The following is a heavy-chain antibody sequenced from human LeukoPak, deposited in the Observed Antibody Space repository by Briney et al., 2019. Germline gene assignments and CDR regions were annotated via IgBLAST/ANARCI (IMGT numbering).Heavy chain of an antibody. CDR1: GFTLDDYA. J-gene: IGHJ4*02. CDR2: ISGDGGST. Sequence: PGGSLRLSCAASGFTLDDYAMHWVRQAPGKGLEWVSLISGDGGSTYYADSVKGRFTISRDNSKNSLYLQINSLRTEDTALYYCAKDIAPEPSIGYSYGMNYWGQGTLVTVSS. V-gene: IGHV3-43*02. D-gene: IGHD5-18*01. CDR3: AKDIAPEPSIGYSYGMNY.